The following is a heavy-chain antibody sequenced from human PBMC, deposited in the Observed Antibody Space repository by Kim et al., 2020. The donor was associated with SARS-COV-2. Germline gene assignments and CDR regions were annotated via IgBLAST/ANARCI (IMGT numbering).Heavy chain of an antibody. CDR3: VRGTSDWPGIDY. CDR2: IDNEGSTI. V-gene: IGHV3-74*01. Sequence: GSLRLYCAASGFTFSSYWMHWVRQAPGKGLVWVSRIDNEGSTINYADSVKGRFTVSRDDARNTLYLQMNSLRAEDTAVYYCVRGTSDWPGIDYWGQGTLVTVSS. D-gene: IGHD2-21*02. J-gene: IGHJ4*02. CDR1: GFTFSSYW.